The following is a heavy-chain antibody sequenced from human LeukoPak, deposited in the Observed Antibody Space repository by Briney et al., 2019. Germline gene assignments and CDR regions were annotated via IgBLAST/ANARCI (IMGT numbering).Heavy chain of an antibody. D-gene: IGHD6-6*01. V-gene: IGHV3-23*01. CDR2: ISGSGGGT. CDR1: GFTFSSYA. CDR3: AKMSYSSSSFFDY. J-gene: IGHJ4*02. Sequence: GGSLRLSCAASGFTFSSYAMSWVRQAPGRGLEWVSAISGSGGGTYYADSVKGRFTISRDNSKNTLYLQMNSLRAEDTAVYYCAKMSYSSSSFFDYWGQGTLVTVSS.